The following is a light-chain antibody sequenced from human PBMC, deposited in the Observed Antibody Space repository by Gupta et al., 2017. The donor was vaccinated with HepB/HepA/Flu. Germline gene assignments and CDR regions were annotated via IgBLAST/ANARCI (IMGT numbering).Light chain of an antibody. CDR2: GAS. CDR3: HQYNNWPPIT. CDR1: QSVSSN. Sequence: EIVLTKSPATLSVSPGARATLSFRASQSVSSNLAWYQQKPGQAPRILIYGASTRATGIPARFSGSWSGTEFTLTISSLQSEDFAVDYCHQYNNWPPITFGQGTRLEIK. J-gene: IGKJ5*01. V-gene: IGKV3-15*01.